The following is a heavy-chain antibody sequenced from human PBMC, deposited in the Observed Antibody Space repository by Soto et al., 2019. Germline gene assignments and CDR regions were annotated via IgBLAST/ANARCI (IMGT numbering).Heavy chain of an antibody. Sequence: SETLSLTCTVSGGSISSGGYYWSWIRQHPGKGLEWIGYIYYSGSTYYKPSLKSRVTISVDTSKNQFSLKLSYVTAADTAVYYCARDRSRRITMVRGLGRYYYGMDVWGQGTTLTVSS. V-gene: IGHV4-31*03. CDR3: ARDRSRRITMVRGLGRYYYGMDV. J-gene: IGHJ6*02. CDR2: IYYSGST. D-gene: IGHD3-10*01. CDR1: GGSISSGGYY.